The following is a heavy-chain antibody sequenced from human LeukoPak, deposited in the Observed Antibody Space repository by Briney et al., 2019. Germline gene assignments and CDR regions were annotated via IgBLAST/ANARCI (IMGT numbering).Heavy chain of an antibody. CDR3: ARGRDYYDSSGYYFLDY. J-gene: IGHJ4*02. Sequence: SETLSLTCTVSGGSISSSSYYWGWVRQPPGKGLEWIGNIYYSGSTYYNPSLKSRVTISVDTSKNQFSLKLNSVTAADTAVYYCARGRDYYDSSGYYFLDYWGQGTLVTVSS. CDR2: IYYSGST. D-gene: IGHD3-22*01. V-gene: IGHV4-39*07. CDR1: GGSISSSSYY.